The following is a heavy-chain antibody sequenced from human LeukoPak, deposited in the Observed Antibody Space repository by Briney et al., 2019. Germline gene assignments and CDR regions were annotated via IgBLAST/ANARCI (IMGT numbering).Heavy chain of an antibody. Sequence: ASVKVSCKASGYTFTGYYMHWVRQAPGQGLEWMGWINPNSGGTNYAQKFQGRVTMTRDTSISTAYMELSRLRSDDTAVYYCARAYYDSSGYYQKEYYYYMDVWGKGTTVTVSS. V-gene: IGHV1-2*02. J-gene: IGHJ6*03. CDR2: INPNSGGT. CDR3: ARAYYDSSGYYQKEYYYYMDV. CDR1: GYTFTGYY. D-gene: IGHD3-22*01.